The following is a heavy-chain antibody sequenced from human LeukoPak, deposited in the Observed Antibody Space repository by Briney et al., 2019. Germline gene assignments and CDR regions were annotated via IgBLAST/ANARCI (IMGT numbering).Heavy chain of an antibody. Sequence: PSETLSLTCAVYGGSFSGYDWSWIRQPPGKGLEWIGEINHSGSTNYNPSLKSRVTISVDTSKNQFSLKLSSVTAADTAVYYCARGLSSTVTRYYYYYYMDVWGKGTTVTVSS. V-gene: IGHV4-34*01. CDR2: INHSGST. CDR1: GGSFSGYD. J-gene: IGHJ6*03. D-gene: IGHD4-11*01. CDR3: ARGLSSTVTRYYYYYYMDV.